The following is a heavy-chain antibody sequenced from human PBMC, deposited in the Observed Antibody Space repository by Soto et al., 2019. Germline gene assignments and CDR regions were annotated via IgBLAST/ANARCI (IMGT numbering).Heavy chain of an antibody. V-gene: IGHV1-3*01. Sequence: QGQLVPSGAEVKKPWASVKISCKASGYTFTRYTMNWVRQAPGQRLEWMGWINPDNGNTKSSQKFQDRVIITRDTSASTAYMDLSSLRSEDTAVYYCARGIATGQLDPWGQGTLVTVSS. CDR1: GYTFTRYT. CDR2: INPDNGNT. J-gene: IGHJ5*02. D-gene: IGHD2-15*01. CDR3: ARGIATGQLDP.